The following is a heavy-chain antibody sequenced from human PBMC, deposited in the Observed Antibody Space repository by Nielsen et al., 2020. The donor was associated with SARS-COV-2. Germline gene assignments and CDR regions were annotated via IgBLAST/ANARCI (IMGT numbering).Heavy chain of an antibody. CDR1: GGTFSSYA. J-gene: IGHJ5*02. CDR3: ARAHPYDFWSGYSLFWFDP. D-gene: IGHD3-3*01. V-gene: IGHV1-69*13. CDR2: IIPIFGTA. Sequence: SVKVSCKASGGTFSSYAISWVRQAPGQGLEWMGGIIPIFGTANYAQKFQGRVTITADESTSTAYMELSSLRSEDTAVYYCARAHPYDFWSGYSLFWFDPWGQGTLVTVSS.